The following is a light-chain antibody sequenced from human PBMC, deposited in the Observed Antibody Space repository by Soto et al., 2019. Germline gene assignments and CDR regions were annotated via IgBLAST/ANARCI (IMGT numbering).Light chain of an antibody. CDR2: GAY. CDR3: QQYLDWPRT. CDR1: QSVGSD. V-gene: IGKV3-15*01. J-gene: IGKJ1*01. Sequence: EIVMTQSPATLSVSPGARATLSCRASQSVGSDLVWYRQKPGQAPRLLIYGAYNRATGVPDRFSGSGSGTVFTLTLSSLQSADFAVYYCQQYLDWPRTFGQGTKVEIK.